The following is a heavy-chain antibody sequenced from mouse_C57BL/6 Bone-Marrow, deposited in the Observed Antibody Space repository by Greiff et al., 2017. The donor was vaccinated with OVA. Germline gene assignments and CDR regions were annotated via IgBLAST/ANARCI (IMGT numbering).Heavy chain of an antibody. CDR1: GFTFSSYG. Sequence: VQLKESGGDLVKPGGSLKLSCAASGFTFSSYGMSWVRQTPDKRLEWVATISSGGSYTYYPDSVKGRFTISRDNAKNTLYLQMSSLKSEDTAMYYCARHYYVSSYYWGQGTTLTVSS. CDR2: ISSGGSYT. V-gene: IGHV5-6*01. D-gene: IGHD1-1*01. CDR3: ARHYYVSSYY. J-gene: IGHJ2*01.